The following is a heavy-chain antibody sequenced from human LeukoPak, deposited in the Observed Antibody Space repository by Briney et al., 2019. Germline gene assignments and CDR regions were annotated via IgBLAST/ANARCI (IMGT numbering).Heavy chain of an antibody. D-gene: IGHD5-18*01. CDR2: IDPSDSET. CDR3: ARQTAMGRSGDY. CDR1: GYSFTSYW. V-gene: IGHV5-51*01. J-gene: IGHJ4*02. Sequence: GESLKISCQASGYSFTSYWIGWVRQMPGKGLEWLGIIDPSDSETRYTPSFQGQVTISADKSLSTAYLQWNSLKASDTAMYYCARQTAMGRSGDYWGQGTLVTVSS.